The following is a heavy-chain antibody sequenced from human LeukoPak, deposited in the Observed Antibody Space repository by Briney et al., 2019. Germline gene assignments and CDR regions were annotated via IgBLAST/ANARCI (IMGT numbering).Heavy chain of an antibody. J-gene: IGHJ3*02. D-gene: IGHD3-10*01. V-gene: IGHV3-48*03. Sequence: GGSLRLSCAASGFTFRAYEMNWVRQAPGKGLEWLSYVGSGGISIYYADSVKGRFTISRDNAKNSLYLQMNSLRAEDTAVYYCATDSLMAFAFDIWGQGTMVTVSS. CDR1: GFTFRAYE. CDR2: VGSGGISI. CDR3: ATDSLMAFAFDI.